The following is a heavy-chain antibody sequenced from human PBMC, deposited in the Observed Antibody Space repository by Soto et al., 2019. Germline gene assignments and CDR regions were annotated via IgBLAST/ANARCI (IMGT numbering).Heavy chain of an antibody. CDR3: TRAHAVTTFYYFQH. V-gene: IGHV3-49*03. D-gene: IGHD4-17*01. J-gene: IGHJ1*01. Sequence: GGSLRLSCTASGFTFGDYAMSWFRQAPGKGLEWVGFIRSKAYGGTTEYAASVKGRFTISRDDSKSIAYLQMNSLKTEDTAVYYCTRAHAVTTFYYFQHWGQGTLVTVSS. CDR1: GFTFGDYA. CDR2: IRSKAYGGTT.